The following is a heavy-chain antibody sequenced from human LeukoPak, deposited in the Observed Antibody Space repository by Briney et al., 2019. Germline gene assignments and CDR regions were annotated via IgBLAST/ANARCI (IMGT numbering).Heavy chain of an antibody. J-gene: IGHJ6*03. V-gene: IGHV4-34*01. CDR3: ARRGDMAPSYYSYYMDV. CDR1: GGSFSGYY. D-gene: IGHD2-15*01. Sequence: SETLSLTCAVYGGSFSGYYWSWIRQPPGKGLEWIGEVNHSGSTNYNPSLKSRVTISVDTSKNQFSLKLSSVTAADTAVYYCARRGDMAPSYYSYYMDVWGKGTTVTVSS. CDR2: VNHSGST.